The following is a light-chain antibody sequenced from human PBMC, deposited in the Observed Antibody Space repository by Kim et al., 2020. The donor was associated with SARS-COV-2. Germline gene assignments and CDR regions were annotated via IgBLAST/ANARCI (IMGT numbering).Light chain of an antibody. CDR2: EDN. J-gene: IGLJ3*02. CDR3: QSYDSSNWV. V-gene: IGLV6-57*02. CDR1: SGSIASSD. Sequence: GKTVTVSCTGSSGSIASSDVQWYQQRPGSAPTTVIYEDNQRPSGVPDRFSGSIDSSSNSASLTISGLKTEDEADYYCQSYDSSNWVFGGGTQLTVL.